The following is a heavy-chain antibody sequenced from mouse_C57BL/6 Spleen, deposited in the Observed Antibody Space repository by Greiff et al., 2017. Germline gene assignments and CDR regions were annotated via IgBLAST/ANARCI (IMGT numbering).Heavy chain of an antibody. CDR1: GYTFTSYW. J-gene: IGHJ3*01. CDR2: IHPNSGST. Sequence: VQLQQPGAELVKPGASVKLSCKASGYTFTSYWMHWVKQRPGQGLEWIGMIHPNSGSTNYNEKFKSKATLTVDKSSSTAYMQLSSLTSEDSSVYYCARRDNWAWFADWGKGTLVTVSA. CDR3: ARRDNWAWFAD. V-gene: IGHV1-64*01. D-gene: IGHD4-1*01.